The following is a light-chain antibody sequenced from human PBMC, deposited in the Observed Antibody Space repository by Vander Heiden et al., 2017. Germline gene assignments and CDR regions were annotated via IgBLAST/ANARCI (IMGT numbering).Light chain of an antibody. V-gene: IGLV1-40*01. J-gene: IGLJ2*01. CDR1: NSNIGAGYD. CDR2: DNN. Sequence: FLTQPPTVAGAPGQRVTISCTGTNSNIGAGYDVHWYQQLPRTAPKLLIYDNNNRPSGVPDRFSGSKSGASASLAITGLQVEDEAVYYCQSYDSSLTGSRVFGGGTKVTVL. CDR3: QSYDSSLTGSRV.